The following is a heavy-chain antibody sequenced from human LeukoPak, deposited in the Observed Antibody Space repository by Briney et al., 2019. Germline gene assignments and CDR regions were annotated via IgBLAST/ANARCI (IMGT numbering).Heavy chain of an antibody. CDR1: GFRFSSYR. CDR3: AVDLLDGVPDYFDF. CDR2: IKQDGSEK. D-gene: IGHD2-8*01. V-gene: IGHV3-7*01. Sequence: GGSLRLSCAASGFRFSSYRMSWVRQAPGKGLEWVANIKQDGSEKYYVDSVKGRFTISRDNSLYLQMNSLRAEDTAVYYCAVDLLDGVPDYFDFWGQGTLVTVSS. J-gene: IGHJ4*02.